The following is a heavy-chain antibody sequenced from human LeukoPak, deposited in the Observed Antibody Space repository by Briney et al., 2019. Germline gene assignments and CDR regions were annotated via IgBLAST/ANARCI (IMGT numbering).Heavy chain of an antibody. V-gene: IGHV3-74*01. CDR3: ATKQVPAPPPDS. Sequence: PGGSLRLSCAASGFTFSKYWMLWVRQAPGKGLESVSRINTDGTVTTYADSVKGRFTVSRDNADNTMFLQMNSVRDEDTAVYYCATKQVPAPPPDSWGQGTPVTVSS. D-gene: IGHD1-14*01. CDR2: INTDGTVT. CDR1: GFTFSKYW. J-gene: IGHJ4*02.